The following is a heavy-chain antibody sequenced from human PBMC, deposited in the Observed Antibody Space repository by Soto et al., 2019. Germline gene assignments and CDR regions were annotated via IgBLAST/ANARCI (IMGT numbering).Heavy chain of an antibody. V-gene: IGHV3-30*18. J-gene: IGHJ3*02. Sequence: GGSLRLSCAASGFTFSSYGMHWVRQAPGKGLEWVAVISYDGSNKYYADSVKGRFTISRDNSKNTLYLQMNSLRAEDTAVYYCAKATQGIAVADAFDIWGQGTMVTVSS. CDR1: GFTFSSYG. D-gene: IGHD6-19*01. CDR3: AKATQGIAVADAFDI. CDR2: ISYDGSNK.